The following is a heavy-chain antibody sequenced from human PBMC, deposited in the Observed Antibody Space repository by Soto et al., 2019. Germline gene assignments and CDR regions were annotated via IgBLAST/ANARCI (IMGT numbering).Heavy chain of an antibody. Sequence: PGGSLRLSCAASGFTFSSYWMHWVRQAPGKGLVWVSRINSDGSSTSYADSVKGRFTISRDNAKNTLYLQMNSLRAEDTAVYYCARTDYDSSGYYVGLGAFDIWGQGTMVTVSS. J-gene: IGHJ3*02. CDR1: GFTFSSYW. V-gene: IGHV3-74*01. CDR2: INSDGSST. D-gene: IGHD3-22*01. CDR3: ARTDYDSSGYYVGLGAFDI.